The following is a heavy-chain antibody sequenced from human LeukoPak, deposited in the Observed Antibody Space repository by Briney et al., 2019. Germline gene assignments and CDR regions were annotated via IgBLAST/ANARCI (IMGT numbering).Heavy chain of an antibody. J-gene: IGHJ5*02. CDR1: GGSISSSHYY. D-gene: IGHD3-22*01. CDR3: ARDLYYGSNLRLFDP. CDR2: IYNSGST. V-gene: IGHV4-39*07. Sequence: KTSETLSLTCTVSGGSISSSHYYWDWVRQPPGTGLEWIGNIYNSGSTYYNPSLKRRVTISIDTSKNQFSLKLSSVTAADTAMYYCARDLYYGSNLRLFDPWGQGTLVTVSS.